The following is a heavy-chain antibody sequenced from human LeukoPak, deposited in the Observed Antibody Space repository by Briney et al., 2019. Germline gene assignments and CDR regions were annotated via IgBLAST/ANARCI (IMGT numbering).Heavy chain of an antibody. V-gene: IGHV4-59*01. D-gene: IGHD3-22*01. Sequence: SETLSLTCTVSGGSISSYYWSWIRQPPGKGLEWIGYIYYSESTNYNPSLKSRVTISVDTSKNQFSLKLSSVTAADTAVYYCARAHSSGLWASGYWGQGTLVTVSS. J-gene: IGHJ4*02. CDR1: GGSISSYY. CDR2: IYYSEST. CDR3: ARAHSSGLWASGY.